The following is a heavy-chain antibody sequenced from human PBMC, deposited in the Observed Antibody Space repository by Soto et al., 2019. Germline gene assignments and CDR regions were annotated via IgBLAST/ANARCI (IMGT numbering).Heavy chain of an antibody. CDR2: IYYSGST. CDR3: ARGGDTPAEGWFDP. Sequence: QVQLQESGPGLVKPSQTLSLTCTVSGGSISSGGYYWSWIRQHPGKGLEWIGYIYYSGSTYHNPSLKSRVTISVDTSKNQFSLKLSSVTAADTAVYYCARGGDTPAEGWFDPWGQGTLVTVSS. V-gene: IGHV4-31*03. J-gene: IGHJ5*02. CDR1: GGSISSGGYY.